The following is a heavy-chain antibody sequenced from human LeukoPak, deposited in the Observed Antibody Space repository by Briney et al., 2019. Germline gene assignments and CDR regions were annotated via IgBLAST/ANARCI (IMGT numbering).Heavy chain of an antibody. CDR1: GFTFSSYW. V-gene: IGHV3-7*01. Sequence: PGGSLRLSCAASGFTFSSYWMSWVRQAPGKGLEWVANIKQDGSEKYYVDSVKGRFTISRDNAKNSLYLQMNSLRAEDTAVYYCASLCRDSSGYYYFDYWGQGTLVTVSS. CDR2: IKQDGSEK. J-gene: IGHJ4*02. CDR3: ASLCRDSSGYYYFDY. D-gene: IGHD3-22*01.